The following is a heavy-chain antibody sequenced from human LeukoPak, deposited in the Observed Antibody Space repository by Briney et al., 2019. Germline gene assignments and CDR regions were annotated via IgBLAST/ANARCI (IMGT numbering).Heavy chain of an antibody. CDR2: ISSSSSYR. D-gene: IGHD2/OR15-2a*01. CDR3: ARVGDSTSGY. Sequence: GGSLRLSCAASGFTFSSYSMNWVRQAPGKGLEWVSSISSSSSYRYYADSVKGRFTMSRDNAKNSLYLQMNSLRAEDTAVYSCARVGDSTSGYWGQGTLVTVSS. J-gene: IGHJ4*02. CDR1: GFTFSSYS. V-gene: IGHV3-21*01.